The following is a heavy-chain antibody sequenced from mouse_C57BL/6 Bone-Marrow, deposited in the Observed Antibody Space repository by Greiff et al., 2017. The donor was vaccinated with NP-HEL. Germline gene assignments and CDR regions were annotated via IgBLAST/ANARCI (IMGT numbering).Heavy chain of an antibody. D-gene: IGHD2-3*01. J-gene: IGHJ3*01. Sequence: EVKVVESGGDLVKPGGSLKLSCAASGFTFSSYGMSWVRQTPDKRLEWVATISSGGSYTYYPDSVKGRFTISRDNAKNTLYLQMSSLKSEDTAMYYCARLRPFYDGYYWGQGTLVTVSA. CDR1: GFTFSSYG. CDR2: ISSGGSYT. CDR3: ARLRPFYDGYY. V-gene: IGHV5-6*01.